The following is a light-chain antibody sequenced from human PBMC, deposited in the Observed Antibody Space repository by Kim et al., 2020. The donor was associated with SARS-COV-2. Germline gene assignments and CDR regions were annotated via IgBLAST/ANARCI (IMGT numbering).Light chain of an antibody. J-gene: IGKJ2*01. V-gene: IGKV1-39*01. CDR3: QQTYSTPYT. CDR1: QSVNHF. Sequence: DIQMTQSPSSLSASVGDRVSITCRASQSVNHFLNWYQQNPGKAPKLLIYAAATLQSGIPSRFSGSGSETEFTLTINSLQAEDFATYYCQQTYSTPYTFRRETKLDI. CDR2: AAA.